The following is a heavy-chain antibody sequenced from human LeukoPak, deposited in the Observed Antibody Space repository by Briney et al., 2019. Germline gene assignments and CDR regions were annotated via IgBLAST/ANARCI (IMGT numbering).Heavy chain of an antibody. V-gene: IGHV3-48*01. CDR3: ARDMYYDSSGYHAFDI. CDR2: ISSSSSTI. D-gene: IGHD3-22*01. CDR1: GFTFSSYS. J-gene: IGHJ3*02. Sequence: SGGSLRLSCAASGFTFSSYSMNWVRQAPGKGLEWVSYISSSSSTIYYADSVKGRFTISRDNAKNSLYLQMNSLRAEDTAVYYCARDMYYDSSGYHAFDIWGQGTMVTVSS.